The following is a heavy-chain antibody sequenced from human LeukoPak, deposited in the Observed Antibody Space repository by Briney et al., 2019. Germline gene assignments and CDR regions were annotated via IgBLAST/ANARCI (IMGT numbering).Heavy chain of an antibody. CDR3: AKLGYSGSYDAEYFQH. CDR1: GFTFSSYA. D-gene: IGHD1-26*01. J-gene: IGHJ1*01. CDR2: ISGSGGST. V-gene: IGHV3-23*01. Sequence: AGGSLRLSCAASGFTFSSYAMSWVRQAPGKGLEWVSAISGSGGSTYYADPVKGRFTISRDNSKNTLYLQMNSLRAEDTAVYYCAKLGYSGSYDAEYFQHWGQGTLVTVSS.